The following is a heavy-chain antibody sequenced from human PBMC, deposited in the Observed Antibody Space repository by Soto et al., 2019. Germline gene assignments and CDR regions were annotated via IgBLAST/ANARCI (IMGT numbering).Heavy chain of an antibody. CDR2: IHHSGST. D-gene: IGHD3-10*01. CDR3: ARQGFGQLHGLVDV. J-gene: IGHJ6*02. Sequence: ETLSLTCSVSGGSITSHYCSWFRQPPGKGLEWIGYIHHSGSTSYNPSLKSRVTMSVDTSKNQFSLKVSSVTAADTALYYCARQGFGQLHGLVDVWGPGTTVTVSS. CDR1: GGSITSHY. V-gene: IGHV4-59*08.